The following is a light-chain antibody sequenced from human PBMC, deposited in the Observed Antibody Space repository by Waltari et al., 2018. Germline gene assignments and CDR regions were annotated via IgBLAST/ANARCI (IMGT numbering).Light chain of an antibody. J-gene: IGKJ4*01. CDR1: HSVNWY. V-gene: IGKV3-11*01. Sequence: EIVLTQSPATLSSSEGERATLSCRASHSVNWYLAWYQQRPGQAPRLLIYDASNWATGIPARFSGSGSETDFTLTISSLQPEDSAVYYCQQRRNWPLTFGGGTKVEIK. CDR2: DAS. CDR3: QQRRNWPLT.